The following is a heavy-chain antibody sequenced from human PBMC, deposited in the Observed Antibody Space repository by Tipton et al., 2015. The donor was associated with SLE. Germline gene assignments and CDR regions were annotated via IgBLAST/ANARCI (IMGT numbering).Heavy chain of an antibody. CDR3: ARGGPSDTLDYYYSYGMDV. J-gene: IGHJ6*02. V-gene: IGHV4-39*02. CDR2: IYYSGNT. CDR1: GGFIGGYY. Sequence: TLSLTCTVSGGFIGGYYWGWIRQPPGKGLEWIGSIYYSGNTHYNPSLKSRVTISVDRSKNQVSLKVSSVTAADSAVYYCARGGPSDTLDYYYSYGMDVWGQGTTVTVSS. D-gene: IGHD1-26*01.